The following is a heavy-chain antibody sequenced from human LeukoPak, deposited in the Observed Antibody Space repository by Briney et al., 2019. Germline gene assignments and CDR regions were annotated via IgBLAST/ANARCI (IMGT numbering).Heavy chain of an antibody. Sequence: PGGSLRLSCAASGFSFSSYWMHWVRQAPGKGLVWVSRIKTDGSSATYADSVKGRFTISRDNAKNTLYLQMNSLRAEDTAVYYCAKDGALGTYYYYYGMDVWGQGTTVTVSS. CDR3: AKDGALGTYYYYYGMDV. CDR2: IKTDGSSA. D-gene: IGHD3-16*01. J-gene: IGHJ6*02. V-gene: IGHV3-74*01. CDR1: GFSFSSYW.